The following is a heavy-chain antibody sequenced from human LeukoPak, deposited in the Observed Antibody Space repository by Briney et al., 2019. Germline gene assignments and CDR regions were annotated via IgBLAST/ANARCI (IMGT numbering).Heavy chain of an antibody. D-gene: IGHD2-15*01. Sequence: PGGSLRLSCAASGFTFDDYGMSWVRQAPGKGLEWVSGINWNGGSTGYADSVKGRFTISRDNSKNTLYLQMNSLRAEDTAVYYCARGMVAAPTLYYYYYMDVWGKGTTVTVSS. V-gene: IGHV3-20*04. J-gene: IGHJ6*03. CDR1: GFTFDDYG. CDR2: INWNGGST. CDR3: ARGMVAAPTLYYYYYMDV.